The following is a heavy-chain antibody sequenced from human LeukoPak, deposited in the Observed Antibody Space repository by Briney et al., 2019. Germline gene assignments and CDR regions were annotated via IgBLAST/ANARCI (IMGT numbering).Heavy chain of an antibody. CDR1: GGSISSSSYY. CDR2: IYYSGST. J-gene: IGHJ3*02. CDR3: ARPGGVGATNWHAFDI. D-gene: IGHD1-26*01. Sequence: SETLSLTCTVSGGSISSSSYYWGWLRQPPGKGLEWIGTIYYSGSTYHNPSLKSRVTISVDTSKNQFFLKLSSVTAADTAVYYCARPGGVGATNWHAFDIWGQGTMVTVSS. V-gene: IGHV4-39*01.